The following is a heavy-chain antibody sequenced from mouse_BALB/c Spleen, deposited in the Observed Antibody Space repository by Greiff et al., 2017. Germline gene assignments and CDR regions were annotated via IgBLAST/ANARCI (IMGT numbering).Heavy chain of an antibody. Sequence: QVQLQQPGAELVKPGASVKMSCKASGYTFTSYNMHWVKQTPGQGLEWIGAIYPGNGDTSYNQKFKGKATLTADKSSSTAYMQLSSLTSEDSAVYYCARGQNPRGTWFAYWGQGTLVTVSA. CDR2: IYPGNGDT. CDR1: GYTFTSYN. CDR3: ARGQNPRGTWFAY. J-gene: IGHJ3*01. V-gene: IGHV1-12*01.